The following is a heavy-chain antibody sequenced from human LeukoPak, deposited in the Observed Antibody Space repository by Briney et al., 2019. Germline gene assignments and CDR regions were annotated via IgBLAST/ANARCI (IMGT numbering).Heavy chain of an antibody. D-gene: IGHD3-10*01. V-gene: IGHV4-59*12. CDR3: ARDLGENTYYYGSGSYLVS. Sequence: SETLSLTCTVSGGSISSYYWSWIRQPPGKGLEWIGYIYYSGSTNYNPSLKSRVTISVDTSKNQFSLKLSSVTAADTAVYYCARDLGENTYYYGSGSYLVSWGQGTLVTVSS. J-gene: IGHJ4*02. CDR2: IYYSGST. CDR1: GGSISSYY.